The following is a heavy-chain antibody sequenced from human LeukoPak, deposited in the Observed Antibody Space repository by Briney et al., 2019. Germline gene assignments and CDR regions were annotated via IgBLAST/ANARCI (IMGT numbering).Heavy chain of an antibody. Sequence: GGSLRLSCAASGFTFSSYAMHWVRQAPGKGLEWVAVISYDGSNKYYADSVKGRFTISRDNSKNTLYLQMNSLRAEDTAVYYCAREFYCSSTSCYFDNYYGMDVWGQGTTVTVSS. CDR1: GFTFSSYA. CDR3: AREFYCSSTSCYFDNYYGMDV. J-gene: IGHJ6*02. CDR2: ISYDGSNK. D-gene: IGHD2-2*01. V-gene: IGHV3-30*04.